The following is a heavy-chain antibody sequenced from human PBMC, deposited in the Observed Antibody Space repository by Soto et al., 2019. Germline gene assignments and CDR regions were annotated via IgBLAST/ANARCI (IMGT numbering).Heavy chain of an antibody. V-gene: IGHV4-34*01. CDR2: INHSGST. CDR1: GGSFSGYY. J-gene: IGHJ6*02. Sequence: SETMSLTCAVYGGSFSGYYGSWIRQPPGKGLEWIGEINHSGSTNYNPSLKSRVTISVDTSKNQFSLKLSSVTAADTAVYYCARTTVTIYYYYGMDVWGQGTTVTVSS. D-gene: IGHD4-17*01. CDR3: ARTTVTIYYYYGMDV.